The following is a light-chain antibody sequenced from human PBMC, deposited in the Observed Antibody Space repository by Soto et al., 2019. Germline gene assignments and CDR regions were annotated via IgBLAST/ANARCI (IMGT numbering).Light chain of an antibody. V-gene: IGKV3-15*01. CDR3: QEYIQWPPGM. CDR1: QCVSSR. Sequence: DIVVTQSPATLSASPGERVTLSCRASQCVSSRLAWYQQRPGQVPRLLIYDTSTRAPGISARFSGSGSGTEFTLTISSLQSEEVAVYYCQEYIQWPPGMFGPGTTVDIK. CDR2: DTS. J-gene: IGKJ1*01.